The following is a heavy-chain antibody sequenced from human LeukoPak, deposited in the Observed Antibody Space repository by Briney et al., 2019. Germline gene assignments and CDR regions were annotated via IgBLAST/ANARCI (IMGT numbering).Heavy chain of an antibody. D-gene: IGHD3-22*01. CDR2: IKEDGSEK. Sequence: PGGSLRLSCAASGFTFSNYWMSWVRQAPGKGLEWVANIKEDGSEKYYGDSVKGRFTISRDNAKNSLYLEMNSLRVEDTAVYYCARDSSGYQWGQGTLVTVSS. J-gene: IGHJ4*02. V-gene: IGHV3-7*01. CDR1: GFTFSNYW. CDR3: ARDSSGYQ.